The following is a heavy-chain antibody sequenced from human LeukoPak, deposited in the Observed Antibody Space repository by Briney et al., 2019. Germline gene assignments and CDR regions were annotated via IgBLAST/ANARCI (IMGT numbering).Heavy chain of an antibody. V-gene: IGHV1-2*02. CDR2: INPNSGDT. J-gene: IGHJ4*02. CDR1: GFIFTGYY. D-gene: IGHD3-16*01. Sequence: ASVKVSCETSGFIFTGYYMHWVRQAPGQGLEWMGWINPNSGDTNYPQKFQGRVTMTRDTSITTVYLELSRLRSDDTAVYYCSRAGDTHDNFDYWGQGTLVTVSS. CDR3: SRAGDTHDNFDY.